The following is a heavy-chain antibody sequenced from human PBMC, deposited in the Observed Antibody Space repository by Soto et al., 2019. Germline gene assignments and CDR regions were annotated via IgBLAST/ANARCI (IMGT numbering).Heavy chain of an antibody. CDR2: INHSGST. D-gene: IGHD2-15*01. Sequence: SETLSLSCAVYGGSFSGYYWSGIRQPPGKGLEWIGVINHSGSTNYNPSLKSRVNISVDTSKNQYSLKLSSVTAADTAVYYCARAQRCSGGSCYSPDYYYVGMDVWGQGTTVTVSS. CDR1: GGSFSGYY. CDR3: ARAQRCSGGSCYSPDYYYVGMDV. J-gene: IGHJ6*02. V-gene: IGHV4-34*01.